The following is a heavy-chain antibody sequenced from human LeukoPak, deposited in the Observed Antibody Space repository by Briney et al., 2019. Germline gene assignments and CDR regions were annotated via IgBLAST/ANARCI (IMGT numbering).Heavy chain of an antibody. CDR2: ISARSTII. Sequence: GGSLRLSCAASGFVFNTESMNWVCQAPGKGLEWVAHISARSTIIYYADSVKGRFTISRDNVKNLLFLQMNSLRHDDAAIYYCARVLTVGQTGGVDYWGQGTLVSVSS. V-gene: IGHV3-48*02. CDR3: ARVLTVGQTGGVDY. CDR1: GFVFNTES. D-gene: IGHD1-14*01. J-gene: IGHJ4*02.